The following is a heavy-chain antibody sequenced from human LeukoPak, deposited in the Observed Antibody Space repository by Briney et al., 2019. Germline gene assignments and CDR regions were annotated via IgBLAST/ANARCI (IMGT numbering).Heavy chain of an antibody. CDR1: GGSISTYY. CDR2: ISYSGNT. Sequence: SETLSLTCTVSGGSISTYYWSWIRQPPGKGLEWIGYISYSGNTNYNPSLKSRVTISIDTSKNQFSLKLNSVTAADTAVYYCASSYSSSWYAVDYWGQGTLVTVSS. V-gene: IGHV4-59*08. CDR3: ASSYSSSWYAVDY. D-gene: IGHD6-13*01. J-gene: IGHJ4*02.